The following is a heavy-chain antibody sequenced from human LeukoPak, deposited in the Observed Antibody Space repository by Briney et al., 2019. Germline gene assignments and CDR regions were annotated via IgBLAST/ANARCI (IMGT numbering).Heavy chain of an antibody. V-gene: IGHV4-59*01. CDR3: ARDLRGGKYDY. D-gene: IGHD4-23*01. Sequence: PSETLSLTCTVSGGSISSYYWSWIRQPPGKGLEWIGYIYYSGSTNYNPSPKSRVTISVDTSKNQFSLKLSSVTAADTAVYYCARDLRGGKYDYCGQGTLVTVSS. J-gene: IGHJ4*02. CDR2: IYYSGST. CDR1: GGSISSYY.